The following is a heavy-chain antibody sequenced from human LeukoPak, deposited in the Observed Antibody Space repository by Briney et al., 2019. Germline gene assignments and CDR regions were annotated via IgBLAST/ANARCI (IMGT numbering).Heavy chain of an antibody. D-gene: IGHD6-19*01. CDR1: GITFSNYG. CDR3: AKETSSRWLIDY. V-gene: IGHV3-33*06. J-gene: IGHJ4*02. CDR2: IWLDGSNK. Sequence: PGGSLRLSCVASGITFSNYGMHWVRQAPGKGLEWVAGIWLDGSNKNYVDSVKGRFTISRDNSKNTLYLQMNSLRAEDTAVYYCAKETSSRWLIDYWGQGTLVTVSS.